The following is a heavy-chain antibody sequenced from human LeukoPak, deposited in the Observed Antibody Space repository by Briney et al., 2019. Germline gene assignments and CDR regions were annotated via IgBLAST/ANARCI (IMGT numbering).Heavy chain of an antibody. CDR3: TRNGRGCSSTSCYAGRFDP. CDR1: GFNFGAYA. CDR2: VTSQAFGGRI. J-gene: IGHJ5*02. Sequence: GGSLRLSCTASGFNFGAYAMSWVRRATGKGLEWVGFVTSQAFGGRIEYAASVRGRFTISRDDSKSTAYLQMNSLKTEDTAVYFCTRNGRGCSSTSCYAGRFDPWGQGTQVTVSS. D-gene: IGHD2-2*01. V-gene: IGHV3-49*04.